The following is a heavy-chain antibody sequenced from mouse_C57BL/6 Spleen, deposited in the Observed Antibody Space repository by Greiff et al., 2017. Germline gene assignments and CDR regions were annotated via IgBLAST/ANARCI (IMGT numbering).Heavy chain of an antibody. D-gene: IGHD2-3*01. V-gene: IGHV1-26*01. J-gene: IGHJ3*01. CDR1: GYTFTDYY. CDR3: ARDGYYTWFAY. Sequence: EVKLQQSGPELVKPGASVKISCKASGYTFTDYYMNWVKQSHGKSLEWIGDINPNNGGTSYNQKFKGKATLTVAKSSSTAYMELRSLTSEDSAVYDCARDGYYTWFAYWGQGTLVTVSA. CDR2: INPNNGGT.